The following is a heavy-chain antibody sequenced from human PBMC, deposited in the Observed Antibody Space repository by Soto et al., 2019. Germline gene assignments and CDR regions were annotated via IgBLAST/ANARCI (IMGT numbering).Heavy chain of an antibody. Sequence: ASVKVSCKASGYTFTSYGISCVRQAPGQGLEWMGWISAYNGNTNYAQKLQGRVTMTTDTSTSTAYMELRSLRSDDTAVYYCARESMVTNIPWFGESDNWVQGTLVTVSS. CDR3: ARESMVTNIPWFGESDN. CDR1: GYTFTSYG. CDR2: ISAYNGNT. V-gene: IGHV1-18*01. D-gene: IGHD3-10*01. J-gene: IGHJ4*02.